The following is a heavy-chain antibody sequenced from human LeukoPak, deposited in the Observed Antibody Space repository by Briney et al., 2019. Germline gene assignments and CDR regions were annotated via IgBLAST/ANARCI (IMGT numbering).Heavy chain of an antibody. CDR3: ARAYYYGSGSLVDWFDP. J-gene: IGHJ5*02. CDR2: IYYSGST. CDR1: GGSISSYY. Sequence: PSETLSLTCTVSGGSISSYYWSWIRQPPGKGLEWIGDIYYSGSTNYNPSLKSRVTISVDTSKNQFSLKLSSVHAATTAVNYCARAYYYGSGSLVDWFDPWGQGTLVTVSS. D-gene: IGHD3-10*01. V-gene: IGHV4-59*01.